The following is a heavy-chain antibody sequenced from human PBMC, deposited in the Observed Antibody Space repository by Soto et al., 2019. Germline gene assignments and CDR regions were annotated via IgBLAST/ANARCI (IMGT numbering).Heavy chain of an antibody. CDR2: ITGGNT. CDR3: AKDKARGGSDSDFDS. J-gene: IGHJ4*02. V-gene: IGHV3-23*01. CDR1: GFTLGSYG. Sequence: GGSLRLSCAASGFTLGSYGMGWVRQAPGKGLEGVSTITGGNTYYAASVRGRFTISRDNSKNTLYLQMSSLRAEDTALYYCAKDKARGGSDSDFDSWGQGTLVTVSS. D-gene: IGHD3-16*01.